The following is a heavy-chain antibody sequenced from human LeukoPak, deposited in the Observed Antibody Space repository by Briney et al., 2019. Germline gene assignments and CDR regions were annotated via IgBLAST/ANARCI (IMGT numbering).Heavy chain of an antibody. V-gene: IGHV3-30-3*01. Sequence: GGSLRLSCAASGFTFSSYAMHWVRQAPGKGLEWVAVISYDGSNKYYADSVKGRFTISRDNSKNTLYLQMNSLRAEDTAVYYCARDVGIAAAGPTGGYWGQGTLVTVSS. CDR1: GFTFSSYA. D-gene: IGHD6-13*01. CDR2: ISYDGSNK. J-gene: IGHJ4*02. CDR3: ARDVGIAAAGPTGGY.